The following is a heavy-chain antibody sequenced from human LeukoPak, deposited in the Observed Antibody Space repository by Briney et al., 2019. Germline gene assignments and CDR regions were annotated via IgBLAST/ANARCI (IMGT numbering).Heavy chain of an antibody. CDR1: GFSNSNSS. CDR3: AATSIRMVQRIIYYGKDV. V-gene: IGHV1-58*01. Sequence: SVKVSCKASGFSNSNSSVQWVRQARGQRPEWIGWIVVGTGKTNYAQRLQERVTITRDMSTGTVDMELSSLRSEDTAVYYCAATSIRMVQRIIYYGKDVWGQGTTVTVSS. CDR2: IVVGTGKT. D-gene: IGHD3-10*01. J-gene: IGHJ6*02.